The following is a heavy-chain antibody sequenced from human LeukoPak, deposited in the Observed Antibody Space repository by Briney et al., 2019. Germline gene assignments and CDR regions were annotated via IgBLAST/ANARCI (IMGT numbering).Heavy chain of an antibody. CDR2: IIPIFGTA. D-gene: IGHD3-10*01. V-gene: IGHV1-69*13. J-gene: IGHJ3*02. CDR3: ARDYRLGLVGGITMVGGRSDGFDI. CDR1: GGTFSSYA. Sequence: SVKVSCKASGGTFSSYAISWVRQAPGQGLEWMGGIIPIFGTANYAQKFQGRVKITADESTRTAYMELSSLRYEDTAVYYCARDYRLGLVGGITMVGGRSDGFDIWGQGTMVTVSS.